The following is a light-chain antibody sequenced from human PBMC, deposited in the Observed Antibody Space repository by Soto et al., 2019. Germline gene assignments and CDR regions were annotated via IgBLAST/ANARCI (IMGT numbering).Light chain of an antibody. J-gene: IGLJ2*01. CDR1: SSNIGNNY. CDR2: DNN. Sequence: QSVLTQPPSVSAAPGQKVTISCSGSSSNIGNNYVSWYQQFPGTAPKLLIYDNNKRPSGIPDRFSGSKSGTSATLDITGLQTGDEADYYCGTWDSSLSAVVFGGGTKLPS. V-gene: IGLV1-51*01. CDR3: GTWDSSLSAVV.